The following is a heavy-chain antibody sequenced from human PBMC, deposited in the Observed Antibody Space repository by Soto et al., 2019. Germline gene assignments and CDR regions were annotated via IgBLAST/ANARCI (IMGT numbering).Heavy chain of an antibody. V-gene: IGHV1-8*01. CDR1: GYTFTSYD. CDR2: MNPNSGNT. CDR3: ARYPPLLWFGESTYYYSGMDD. J-gene: IGHJ6*02. D-gene: IGHD3-10*01. Sequence: SVKVSCTASGYTFTSYDINWVRQATGQGLEWMGWMNPNSGNTGYAQKFQGRVTMTRNTSISTAYMELSSLRSEDTAVYYCARYPPLLWFGESTYYYSGMDDWGQGTTVTVCS.